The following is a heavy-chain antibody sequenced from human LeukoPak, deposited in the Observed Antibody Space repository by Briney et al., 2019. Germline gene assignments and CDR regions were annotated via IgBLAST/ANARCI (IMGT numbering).Heavy chain of an antibody. J-gene: IGHJ4*02. V-gene: IGHV1-46*01. CDR2: INPSGGST. D-gene: IGHD2-2*02. CDR3: TLYDH. Sequence: ASVKVSCKASGYTFTSYYMHWVRQAPGQGLEWMGIINPSGGSTSYAQKFQGRVTITRDTSASTAYMELSRLRSEDMAMYYCTLYDHWGQGTLVTVSS. CDR1: GYTFTSYY.